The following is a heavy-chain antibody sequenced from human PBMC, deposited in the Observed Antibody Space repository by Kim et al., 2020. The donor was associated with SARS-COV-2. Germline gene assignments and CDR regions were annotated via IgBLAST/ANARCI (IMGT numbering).Heavy chain of an antibody. CDR1: GFTFSSYG. CDR2: ISYDGSNK. CDR3: AKDQAVTTLYYYYGMDV. Sequence: GGSLRLSCAASGFTFSSYGMHWVRQAPGKGLEWVAVISYDGSNKYYADSVKGRFTISRDNSKNTLYLQMNSLRAEDTAVYYCAKDQAVTTLYYYYGMDV. V-gene: IGHV3-30*18. J-gene: IGHJ6*01. D-gene: IGHD4-4*01.